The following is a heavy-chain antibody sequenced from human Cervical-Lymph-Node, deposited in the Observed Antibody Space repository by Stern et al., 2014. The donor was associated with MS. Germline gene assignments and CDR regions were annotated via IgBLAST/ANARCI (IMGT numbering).Heavy chain of an antibody. Sequence: EVQLVQSGAEVKKPGESLKISCKASGYTFANYWIAWVRQMTGKGLEWMGLIHPGDSDARDSPSFQGQVTISADNSSSTAYLQWSSLKASDTAMYYCARQTRDDYGDYGWYDPWGQGTLVTVSS. D-gene: IGHD4-17*01. CDR1: GYTFANYW. CDR3: ARQTRDDYGDYGWYDP. J-gene: IGHJ5*01. V-gene: IGHV5-51*01. CDR2: IHPGDSDA.